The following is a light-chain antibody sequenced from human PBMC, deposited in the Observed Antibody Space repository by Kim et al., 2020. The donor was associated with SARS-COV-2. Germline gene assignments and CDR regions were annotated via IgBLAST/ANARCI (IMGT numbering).Light chain of an antibody. V-gene: IGKV3-20*01. J-gene: IGKJ1*01. CDR2: GAS. CDR3: HQYGSSPRT. CDR1: QSVSSSY. Sequence: SPGERATLSCRASQSVSSSYLAWYQQKPGQAPRLLIYGASSRATGIPERFSGSGSGTDFTLTISRLEPEDFAVYYCHQYGSSPRTFGQGTKVDIK.